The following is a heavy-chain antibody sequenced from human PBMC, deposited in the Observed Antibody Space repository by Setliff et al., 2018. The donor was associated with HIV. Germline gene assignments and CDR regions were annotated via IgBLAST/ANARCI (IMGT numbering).Heavy chain of an antibody. Sequence: GSLRLSCAASGFTFSDYWMDWVRQAPGKGLEWVAAIRHDGNQIYYVDSAKGRFTISRDNARTSVYLEMNDLRVEDTAVYLCANLWEVGAWGQGTLVTVSS. V-gene: IGHV3-7*03. CDR2: IRHDGNQI. CDR1: GFTFSDYW. CDR3: ANLWEVGA. D-gene: IGHD1-26*01. J-gene: IGHJ5*02.